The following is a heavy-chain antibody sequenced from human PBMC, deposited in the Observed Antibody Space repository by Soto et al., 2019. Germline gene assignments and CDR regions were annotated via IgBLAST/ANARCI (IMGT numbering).Heavy chain of an antibody. CDR1: GGSFSGYY. Sequence: SETLSLTCAVYGGSFSGYYWSWIRQPPGKGLEWIGEINHSGSSNYNPSLKGRVTISVDTSKNQFSLKLSSVTAADTAVYYCARGGIVVVPAARAYWFEPWGQGTLVTVSS. CDR3: ARGGIVVVPAARAYWFEP. V-gene: IGHV4-34*01. D-gene: IGHD2-2*01. J-gene: IGHJ5*02. CDR2: INHSGSS.